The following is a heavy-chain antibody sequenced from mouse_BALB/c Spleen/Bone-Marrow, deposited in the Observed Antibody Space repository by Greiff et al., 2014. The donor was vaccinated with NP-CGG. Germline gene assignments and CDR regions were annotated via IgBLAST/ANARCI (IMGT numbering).Heavy chain of an antibody. CDR3: ARDGNYYFDY. CDR1: GYTFTRYW. CDR2: IDPSDSET. V-gene: IGHV1-69*02. D-gene: IGHD2-1*01. Sequence: QVQLQQSGAELVKPGAPVKLSCKASGYTFTRYWMNWVKQRPGRGLEWIGRIDPSDSETHYNKKFKDKATLTVDKSSSTAYIQLNSLTSEDSAVYYCARDGNYYFDYWGQGTTLTVSS. J-gene: IGHJ2*01.